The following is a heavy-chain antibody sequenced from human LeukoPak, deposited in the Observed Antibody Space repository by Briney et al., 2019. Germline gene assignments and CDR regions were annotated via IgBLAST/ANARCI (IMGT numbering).Heavy chain of an antibody. J-gene: IGHJ6*02. CDR3: ARDRYCSGGSCYYGMDV. CDR1: GFTFSDYY. CDR2: IKQDGSEK. D-gene: IGHD2-15*01. Sequence: GGSLRLSCAASGFTFSDYYMSWVRQAPGKGLEWVANIKQDGSEKYYVDSVKGRFTISRDNAKNSLYLQMNSLRAEDTAVYYCARDRYCSGGSCYYGMDVWGQGTTVTVSS. V-gene: IGHV3-7*01.